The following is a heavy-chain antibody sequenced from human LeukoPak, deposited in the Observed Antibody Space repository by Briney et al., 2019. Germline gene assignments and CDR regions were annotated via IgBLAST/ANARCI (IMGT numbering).Heavy chain of an antibody. Sequence: SETLSLTCTVSGGSISSYYWGWIRQPPGKGLEWIGSIYYSGSTYYNPSLKSRVTISVDTSKNQFSLKLSSVTAADTAVYYCAREQGWDYYDSSGYYYDSWGQGTLVTVSS. CDR3: AREQGWDYYDSSGYYYDS. D-gene: IGHD3-22*01. CDR2: IYYSGST. CDR1: GGSISSYY. J-gene: IGHJ5*01. V-gene: IGHV4-39*07.